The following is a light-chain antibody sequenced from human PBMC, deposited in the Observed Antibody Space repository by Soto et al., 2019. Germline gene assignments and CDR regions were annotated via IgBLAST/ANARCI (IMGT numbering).Light chain of an antibody. CDR3: QKYNSAPPT. J-gene: IGKJ4*01. Sequence: DIQMTQSPSSLSASVGDRVTITCRAIQGISNYLAWYQQKPGKVPKLLIYAASTLQSGVPSRFSGSESGTDFTLTISSLQPEDVATYYCQKYNSAPPTFGGGTKVEIK. CDR2: AAS. CDR1: QGISNY. V-gene: IGKV1-27*01.